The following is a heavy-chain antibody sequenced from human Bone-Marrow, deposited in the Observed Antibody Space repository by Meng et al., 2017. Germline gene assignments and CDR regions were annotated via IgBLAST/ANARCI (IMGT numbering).Heavy chain of an antibody. CDR1: GYTFTSYY. CDR2: INPSGGST. D-gene: IGHD2-15*01. V-gene: IGHV1-46*03. CDR3: ASANYYYGMDV. Sequence: QVQLVQSGAEVKKPGASVKVSCKASGYTFTSYYMYWVRQAPGQGLEWMGIINPSGGSTSYAQKFQGRVTMTRDTSTSTVYMELSSLRSEDTAVYYCASANYYYGMDVWGQGTTVTVSS. J-gene: IGHJ6*02.